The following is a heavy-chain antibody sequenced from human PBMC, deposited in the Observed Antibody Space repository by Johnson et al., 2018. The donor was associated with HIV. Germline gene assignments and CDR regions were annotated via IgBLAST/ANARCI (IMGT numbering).Heavy chain of an antibody. Sequence: QVQLVESGGGVVQPGRSLRLSCAASGFTFSSYGMHWVRQAPGKGLEWVSLIHSGGATFYADSVKGRFTLSRDTSKNTLYLQMNSLRPEDTAVYYCARDGDEFGDGYNPTEIWGQGTMVTVSS. D-gene: IGHD5-24*01. CDR2: IHSGGAT. CDR1: GFTFSSYG. V-gene: IGHV3-NL1*01. CDR3: ARDGDEFGDGYNPTEI. J-gene: IGHJ3*02.